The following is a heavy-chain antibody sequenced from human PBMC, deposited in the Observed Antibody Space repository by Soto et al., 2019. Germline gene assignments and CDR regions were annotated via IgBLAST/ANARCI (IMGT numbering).Heavy chain of an antibody. CDR1: GFTFSDSA. D-gene: IGHD1-26*01. CDR3: ARGGGSLSY. J-gene: IGHJ4*02. Sequence: EVQLVESGGGLVKPGGSLRLSCVASGFTFSDSAMNWVRQAPGKGLEWVSSITHSSRFISYSDSVKGRFTISRDNAQNSVYLALNSLKPEDTAVYYCARGGGSLSYWGQGTLVTVSS. V-gene: IGHV3-21*01. CDR2: ITHSSRFI.